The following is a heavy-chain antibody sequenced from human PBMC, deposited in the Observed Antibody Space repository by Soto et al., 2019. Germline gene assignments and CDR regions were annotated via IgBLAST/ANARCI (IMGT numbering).Heavy chain of an antibody. CDR2: ITGSGGST. CDR1: GFTFSSYA. CDR3: ARDWAFEQLVRFDY. J-gene: IGHJ4*02. D-gene: IGHD6-6*01. Sequence: EVQLLESGGGLVQPGGSLRLSCAASGFTFSSYAMSWVRQAPGKGLEWVSTITGSGGSTYYADSVKGRFTISRDTSKNTLYLQMNGLRADDTAVYYCARDWAFEQLVRFDYWGQGTLVTVSS. V-gene: IGHV3-23*01.